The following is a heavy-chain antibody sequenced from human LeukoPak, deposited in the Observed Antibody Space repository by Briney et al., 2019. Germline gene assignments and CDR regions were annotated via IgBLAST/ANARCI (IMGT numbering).Heavy chain of an antibody. D-gene: IGHD5-18*01. Sequence: GGSLRLSCAASGFTFSSYEMNWVRQAPGQGLEWVSYISSSGSTISYTDSVKGRFTISRDNAKNSLYLQMNSLRAEDTAVYYCARTSPMNRIQLWFSLLYDYWGQGTLVTVSS. V-gene: IGHV3-48*03. CDR2: ISSSGSTI. CDR1: GFTFSSYE. CDR3: ARTSPMNRIQLWFSLLYDY. J-gene: IGHJ4*02.